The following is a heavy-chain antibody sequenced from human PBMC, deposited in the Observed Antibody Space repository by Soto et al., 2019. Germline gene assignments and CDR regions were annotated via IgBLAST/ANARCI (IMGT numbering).Heavy chain of an antibody. J-gene: IGHJ6*02. V-gene: IGHV5-10-1*01. D-gene: IGHD5-12*01. CDR3: ARRGLEASGYGYLGV. CDR2: IDPSDSYT. Sequence: PGESLNISCKGSGYSFTSYWISLVRQMPGKGLEWMGRIDPSDSYTNYSPSFQGHVTISADKSISTAYLQWSSLKASDTAMYYCARRGLEASGYGYLGVWGQGTTVTVSS. CDR1: GYSFTSYW.